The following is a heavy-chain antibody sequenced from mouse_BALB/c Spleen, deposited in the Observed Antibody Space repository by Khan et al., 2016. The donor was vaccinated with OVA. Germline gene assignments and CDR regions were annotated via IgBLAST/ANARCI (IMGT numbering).Heavy chain of an antibody. CDR1: GFSLTGYG. CDR2: IWGGGST. Sequence: QVQLKESGPGLVAPSQSLSITCTVSGFSLTGYGVNWVRQPPGKGLEWLGMIWGGGSTDYNSALISRLNLSKDNSKSQVFLKMNSLQTDDTARYYCARAAYDNYREAVDYWGQGTSVTVSS. J-gene: IGHJ4*01. CDR3: ARAAYDNYREAVDY. V-gene: IGHV2-6-7*01. D-gene: IGHD2-1*01.